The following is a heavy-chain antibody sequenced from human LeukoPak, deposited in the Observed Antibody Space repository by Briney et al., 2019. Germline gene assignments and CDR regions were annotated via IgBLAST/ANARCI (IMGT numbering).Heavy chain of an antibody. D-gene: IGHD3-9*01. CDR2: IGTVDNT. J-gene: IGHJ4*02. V-gene: IGHV3-13*01. CDR1: GFTLSSYD. Sequence: GGSLRLSCAASGFTLSSYDMHWVRQGTGKGLEWVSSIGTVDNTYYSDSVKGRFTISRDNSKNTLYLQMNSLRAEDTAVYYCAKDAYDILRGYFDYWGQGTLVTVSS. CDR3: AKDAYDILRGYFDY.